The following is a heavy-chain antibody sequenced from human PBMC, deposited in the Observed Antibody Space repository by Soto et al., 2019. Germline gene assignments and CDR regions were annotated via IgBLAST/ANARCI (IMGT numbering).Heavy chain of an antibody. Sequence: EVQLLESGGGLVQPGGSLRLSCVASGFTFTSYAMTWVRQLLGKGLEWVSSVTNTGGITHYANSVKGRFTISRDNSKNTVYLQMNSLRAEDTAIYYCAKIYRSCTYSNCYSRSPPDSWGQGTLVTVSA. CDR3: AKIYRSCTYSNCYSRSPPDS. J-gene: IGHJ5*01. CDR1: GFTFTSYA. V-gene: IGHV3-23*01. D-gene: IGHD2-15*01. CDR2: VTNTGGIT.